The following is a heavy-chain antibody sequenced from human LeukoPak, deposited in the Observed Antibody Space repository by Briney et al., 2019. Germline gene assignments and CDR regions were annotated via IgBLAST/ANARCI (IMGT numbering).Heavy chain of an antibody. CDR1: GFVYSAFW. D-gene: IGHD3-16*01. Sequence: GSLRLSCAGSGFVYSAFWMSWVRQVPGKGLEWVANIKQDGSEKYYVDSVNGRFTISRDNARNTLFLQMDNLRAEDTAIYYCARESVRRISMRAKGYFDYWGRGTRVTVSS. V-gene: IGHV3-7*01. CDR2: IKQDGSEK. J-gene: IGHJ4*02. CDR3: ARESVRRISMRAKGYFDY.